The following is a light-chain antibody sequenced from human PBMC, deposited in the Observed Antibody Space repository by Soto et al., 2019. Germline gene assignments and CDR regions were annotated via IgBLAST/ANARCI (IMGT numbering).Light chain of an antibody. CDR2: EVN. Sequence: QSLLTQPPSASGSPGQSVAISCTGTSSDVGGYNYVSWYQQHPGKAPKLMIYEVNKRPSGVPDRFSGSKSGNTASLTVSGLQAEDEADYYCSSDAGRSKALGNGTKVTVL. V-gene: IGLV2-8*01. CDR1: SSDVGGYNY. J-gene: IGLJ1*01. CDR3: SSDAGRSKA.